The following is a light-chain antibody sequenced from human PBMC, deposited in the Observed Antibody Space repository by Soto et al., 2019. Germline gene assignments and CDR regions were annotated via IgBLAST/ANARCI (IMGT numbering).Light chain of an antibody. CDR2: GAS. CDR3: QQYGSSRT. J-gene: IGKJ1*01. CDR1: QSVSSSY. V-gene: IGKV3-20*01. Sequence: EIVLTQSPGTLSLSPGERATLSCRASQSVSSSYLAWYQQKPGQAPRLLIYGASSRATGIPDRFSGSWSGTDFTITISRLEPEDFAVYYCQQYGSSRTFGQVTKVEIK.